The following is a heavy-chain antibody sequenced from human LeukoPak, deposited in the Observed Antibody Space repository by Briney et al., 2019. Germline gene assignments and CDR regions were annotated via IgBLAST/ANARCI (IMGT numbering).Heavy chain of an antibody. Sequence: PGGSLRLSCAASGFTFSSYWMGWVRQAPGKGLEWVANIKQDGSEKYYVDSVKGRFTISRDNAKNSLHLQMNSLRAEDTAVYYCASFCGGDCYSDFDYWGQGTLVTVSS. CDR1: GFTFSSYW. J-gene: IGHJ4*02. V-gene: IGHV3-7*01. D-gene: IGHD2-21*02. CDR2: IKQDGSEK. CDR3: ASFCGGDCYSDFDY.